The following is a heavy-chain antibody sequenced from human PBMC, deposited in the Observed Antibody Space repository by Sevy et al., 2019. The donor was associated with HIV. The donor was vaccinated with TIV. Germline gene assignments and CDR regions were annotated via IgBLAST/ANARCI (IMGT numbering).Heavy chain of an antibody. V-gene: IGHV3-21*01. J-gene: IGHJ4*02. Sequence: GGSLRLSCAASGFTFSSYSMNWVRQAPGKGLEWVSSISSSSSYIYYADSVKGRFTISRDNAKNSLYLQMNSLRAEDTAVYYCARGGGYGLTTHFEYWGQGTLVTLSS. CDR1: GFTFSSYS. CDR3: ARGGGYGLTTHFEY. D-gene: IGHD5-12*01. CDR2: ISSSSSYI.